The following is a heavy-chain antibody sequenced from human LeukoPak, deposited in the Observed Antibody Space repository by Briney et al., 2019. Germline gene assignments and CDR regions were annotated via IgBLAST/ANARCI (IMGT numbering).Heavy chain of an antibody. CDR3: ARDFFGRAAGTGNWFDP. Sequence: SETLSLTCTVSGDSISSSSYYWGWIRQPPGKGLEWIGTIYYSGSTYYNPSLKSRVTVSADTSENQISLSLSSVTATDTAVYYCARDFFGRAAGTGNWFDPWGQGTLVTVSS. CDR2: IYYSGST. V-gene: IGHV4-39*07. D-gene: IGHD6-13*01. CDR1: GDSISSSSYY. J-gene: IGHJ5*02.